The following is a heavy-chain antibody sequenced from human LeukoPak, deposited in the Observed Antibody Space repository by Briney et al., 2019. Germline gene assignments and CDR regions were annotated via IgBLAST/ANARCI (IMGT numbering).Heavy chain of an antibody. CDR1: GFTFSDAW. Sequence: GGSLRLSCVASGFTFSDAWMSWVRQAPGKGLEWVAVISYDGSNKYYADSVKGRFTISRDNSKNTLYLQMNSLRAEDTAVYYCAKDRGVYSSGWQYGMDVWGQGTTVTVSS. V-gene: IGHV3-30*18. CDR3: AKDRGVYSSGWQYGMDV. CDR2: ISYDGSNK. J-gene: IGHJ6*02. D-gene: IGHD6-19*01.